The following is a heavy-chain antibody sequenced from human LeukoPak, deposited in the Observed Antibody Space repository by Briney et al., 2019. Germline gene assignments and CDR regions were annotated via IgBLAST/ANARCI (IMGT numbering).Heavy chain of an antibody. V-gene: IGHV1-69*06. CDR2: IIPIFGTA. Sequence: ASVKVSCKASGGTFSSYAISWVRQAPGQGLEWMGGIIPIFGTANYAQKFQGRVTITADKSTSTAYMELSSLRSEDTAVYYCARGNWNYFFYFDYWGQGTLVTVSS. CDR1: GGTFSSYA. J-gene: IGHJ4*02. CDR3: ARGNWNYFFYFDY. D-gene: IGHD1-7*01.